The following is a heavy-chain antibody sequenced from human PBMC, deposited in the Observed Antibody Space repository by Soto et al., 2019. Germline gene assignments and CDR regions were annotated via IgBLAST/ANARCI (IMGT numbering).Heavy chain of an antibody. J-gene: IGHJ6*02. CDR3: ARDRRGIAARYYYYGMDV. D-gene: IGHD6-6*01. CDR1: GGSISSGDYY. CDR2: IYYSGST. Sequence: SETLSLTCTVSGGSISSGDYYWSWIRQPPGKGLEWIGYIYYSGSTYYNPSLKSRVTISVDTSKNQFSLKLSSVTAADTAVYYCARDRRGIAARYYYYGMDVWGQGTTVTVSS. V-gene: IGHV4-30-4*01.